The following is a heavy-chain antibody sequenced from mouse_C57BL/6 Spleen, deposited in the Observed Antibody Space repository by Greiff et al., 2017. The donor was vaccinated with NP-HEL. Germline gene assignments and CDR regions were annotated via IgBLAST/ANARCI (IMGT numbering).Heavy chain of an antibody. Sequence: VQLQQSGPELVNPGASVKISCKASGYTFTDYYMNWVKQSHGKSLEWIGDINPNNGGTSYNQKFKGKATLTVDKSSSTAYMELRSLTSEDSAVYYCARSHYGNYVLWFAYWGQGTLVTVSA. CDR3: ARSHYGNYVLWFAY. CDR2: INPNNGGT. V-gene: IGHV1-26*01. D-gene: IGHD2-1*01. CDR1: GYTFTDYY. J-gene: IGHJ3*01.